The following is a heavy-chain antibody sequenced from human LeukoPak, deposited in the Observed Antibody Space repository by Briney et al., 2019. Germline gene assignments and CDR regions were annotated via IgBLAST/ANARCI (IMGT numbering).Heavy chain of an antibody. J-gene: IGHJ4*02. D-gene: IGHD4-23*01. CDR2: IYYSGST. Sequence: PSETLSLTCTVSGGSISSYYWSWIRQPPGKGLEWIGYIYYSGSTNYNPSLKSRVTISVDTSKNQFSLKLSSVTAADTAVYYCARGDDGGNFGIAYWGQGTLVTVSS. CDR1: GGSISSYY. CDR3: ARGDDGGNFGIAY. V-gene: IGHV4-59*01.